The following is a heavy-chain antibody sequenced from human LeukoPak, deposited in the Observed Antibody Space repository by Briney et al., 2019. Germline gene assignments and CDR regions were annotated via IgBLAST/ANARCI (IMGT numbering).Heavy chain of an antibody. CDR1: GFIFSNYW. CDR3: AYDYGDY. J-gene: IGHJ4*02. Sequence: GGSLRLSCAASGFIFSNYWMSWVRQAPGKGLEWVSYISSSSSTIYYADSVKGRFTISRDNAKNSLYLQMNSLRAEDTAVYYCAYDYGDYWGQGTLVTVSS. CDR2: ISSSSSTI. V-gene: IGHV3-48*04.